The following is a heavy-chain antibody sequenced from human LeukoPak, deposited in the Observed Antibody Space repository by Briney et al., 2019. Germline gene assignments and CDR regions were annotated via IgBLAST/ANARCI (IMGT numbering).Heavy chain of an antibody. CDR1: GFTFSSYG. Sequence: PGGSLRLSCAASGFTFSSYGMSWVRQAPGKGLEWVSAISGSGGSTYYADSVKGRFTISRDNSKNTLYLQMNSLRAEDTALYYCAKGQERESRLDSWGQGTLVTVSS. J-gene: IGHJ4*02. V-gene: IGHV3-23*01. CDR2: ISGSGGST. D-gene: IGHD1-1*01. CDR3: AKGQERESRLDS.